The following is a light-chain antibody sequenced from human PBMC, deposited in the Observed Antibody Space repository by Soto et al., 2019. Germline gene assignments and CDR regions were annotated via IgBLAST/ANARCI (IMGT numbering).Light chain of an antibody. CDR2: EIN. CDR3: SSFAGSNNFPYV. CDR1: SSDVGAYDY. V-gene: IGLV2-8*01. Sequence: QSVLTQPPSASGSPGQSVTISCTGTSSDVGAYDYVSWYQQHPGKAPKLMIYEINERPSGVPDRFSGSKSGNTASLTVSGLQAEDEADYYCSSFAGSNNFPYVFGTGTKVT. J-gene: IGLJ1*01.